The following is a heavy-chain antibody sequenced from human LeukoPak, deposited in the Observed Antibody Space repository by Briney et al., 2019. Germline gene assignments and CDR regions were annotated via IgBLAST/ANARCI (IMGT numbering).Heavy chain of an antibody. CDR2: IYYSGST. Sequence: SETLSLTCTVSGGSISSGGYYWSWIRQHPGKGLEWIGYIYYSGSTYYNPSLKSRVTISVDTSKNQFSLKLSSVTAADTAVHYCARVIAAAGSPELWFDPWGQGTLVTVSS. D-gene: IGHD6-13*01. V-gene: IGHV4-31*03. CDR3: ARVIAAAGSPELWFDP. CDR1: GGSISSGGYY. J-gene: IGHJ5*02.